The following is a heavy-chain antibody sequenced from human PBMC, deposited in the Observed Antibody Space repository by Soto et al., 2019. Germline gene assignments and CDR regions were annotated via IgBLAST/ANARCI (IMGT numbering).Heavy chain of an antibody. J-gene: IGHJ4*02. CDR1: GFSFSNYA. D-gene: IGHD4-4*01. V-gene: IGHV3-64*02. Sequence: PGGSLRLSCAASGFSFSNYAMQWVRQAPGKGLEYVSAISSNGGSTYYADSVKGRFTISRDNSKNTLYLQMGSLRPEDMAVYYCARARGTVTTYLDLWGQGTLVTVSS. CDR2: ISSNGGST. CDR3: ARARGTVTTYLDL.